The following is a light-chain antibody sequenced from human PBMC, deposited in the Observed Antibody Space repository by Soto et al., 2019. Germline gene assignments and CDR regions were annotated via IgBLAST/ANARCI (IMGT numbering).Light chain of an antibody. CDR1: HDISNY. CDR3: QQYDNLLLT. V-gene: IGKV1-33*01. CDR2: DSS. J-gene: IGKJ4*01. Sequence: DIQMTQSPSSLSASLGDSVTITCQASHDISNYLNWYQHKPGKAPKLLIYDSSNLEAGVPSRFSGSGSGTDFVFTISSLQPEDIATYYCQQYDNLLLTFGGGTKAEIK.